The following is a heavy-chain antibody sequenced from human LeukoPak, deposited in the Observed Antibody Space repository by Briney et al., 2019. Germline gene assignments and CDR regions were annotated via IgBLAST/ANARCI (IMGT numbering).Heavy chain of an antibody. J-gene: IGHJ5*02. CDR1: GFTFSSYE. CDR3: ARISGWYQT. D-gene: IGHD6-19*01. Sequence: GGSLRLSCAASGFTFSSYEMNWVRQAPGRGLEWVSYISSSGSSIYYADSVKGRFTISRDNAKNSLYLQMNSLRAEDTAVYYCARISGWYQTWGQGTLVTVSS. V-gene: IGHV3-48*03. CDR2: ISSSGSSI.